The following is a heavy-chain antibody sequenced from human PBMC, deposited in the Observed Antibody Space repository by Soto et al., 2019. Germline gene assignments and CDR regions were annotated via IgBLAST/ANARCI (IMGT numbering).Heavy chain of an antibody. CDR3: ARVGQWFGELSAFDI. CDR1: GGSISSSNW. D-gene: IGHD3-10*01. V-gene: IGHV4-4*02. CDR2: IYHSGST. Sequence: QVQLQESGPGLVKPSGTLSLTCAVSGGSISSSNWWRWVRQPPGKGLEWIGEIYHSGSTNYNPSLKSRVTISVDKSKDQFSLKLSSVTAADTAVYYCARVGQWFGELSAFDIWGQGTMVTVSS. J-gene: IGHJ3*02.